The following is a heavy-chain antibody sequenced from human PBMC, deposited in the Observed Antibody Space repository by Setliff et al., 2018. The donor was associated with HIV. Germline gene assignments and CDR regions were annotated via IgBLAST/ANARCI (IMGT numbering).Heavy chain of an antibody. CDR2: IYHSEST. Sequence: PSETLSLTCAVSGYSISSGYYWGWIRQPPGKGLEWIGSIYHSESTYYNPSLKSRVTISVDTSKNQFSLKLSSVTAADTAVYYCARFPYSSGWYLDYWGQGTLVTVSS. J-gene: IGHJ4*02. V-gene: IGHV4-38-2*01. CDR3: ARFPYSSGWYLDY. CDR1: GYSISSGYY. D-gene: IGHD6-19*01.